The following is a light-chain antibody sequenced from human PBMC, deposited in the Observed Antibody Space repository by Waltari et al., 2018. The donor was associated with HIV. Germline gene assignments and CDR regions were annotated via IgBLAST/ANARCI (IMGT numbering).Light chain of an antibody. CDR2: GAS. CDR3: QKYNRAPRT. J-gene: IGKJ1*01. V-gene: IGKV1-27*01. Sequence: DIQMTQSPSSLSASVGASVTITCRATQGIANYLAWYQQKPGMVPQLLIYGASTLQPGAPSRFSGSGSGTDFTLTITSLQPEDAATYFCQKYNRAPRTFGQGTKVEI. CDR1: QGIANY.